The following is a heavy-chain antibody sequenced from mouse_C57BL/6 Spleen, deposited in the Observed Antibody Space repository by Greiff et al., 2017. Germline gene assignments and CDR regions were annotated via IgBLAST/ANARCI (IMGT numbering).Heavy chain of an antibody. Sequence: VQLNQSGAELVKPGASVKMSCKASGYTFPTYPIAWMKQTHGKSLEWIGNFHPYNDDTKYNEKLKGKATLAVDKSSSTVYLELSRLTSDDSAVYYLARADYYGSSYVRFAYWGQGTLVTVSA. CDR3: ARADYYGSSYVRFAY. V-gene: IGHV1-47*01. CDR1: GYTFPTYP. D-gene: IGHD1-1*01. CDR2: FHPYNDDT. J-gene: IGHJ3*01.